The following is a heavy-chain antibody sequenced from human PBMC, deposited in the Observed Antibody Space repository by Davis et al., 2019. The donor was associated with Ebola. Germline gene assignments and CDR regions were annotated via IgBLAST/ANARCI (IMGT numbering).Heavy chain of an antibody. J-gene: IGHJ6*02. D-gene: IGHD3-16*01. CDR1: GYSFTSYW. Sequence: GESLKISCKGSGYSFTSYWIGWVRQMPGKGLEWMGIIYPGDSDTRYSPSFQGQVTISADKSISTAYLQWSSLKASDTAMYYCARAPHLLGLGPIYYGMDVWGQGTTVTVSS. CDR2: IYPGDSDT. V-gene: IGHV5-51*01. CDR3: ARAPHLLGLGPIYYGMDV.